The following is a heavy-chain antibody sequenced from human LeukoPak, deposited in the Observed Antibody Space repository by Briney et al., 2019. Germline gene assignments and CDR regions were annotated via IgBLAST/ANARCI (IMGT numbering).Heavy chain of an antibody. D-gene: IGHD2-8*01. Sequence: GGSLRLSCAASGFTFSSFGMHWVRQAPGKGLEWVADIWFDGKNEHFADSVKGRFTISRDNSKNTIYLQINSLRAEDTAVYYCARDRHCANGVCHSSAGMDVWGQGTTVTVPS. CDR2: IWFDGKNE. J-gene: IGHJ6*02. CDR3: ARDRHCANGVCHSSAGMDV. V-gene: IGHV3-33*01. CDR1: GFTFSSFG.